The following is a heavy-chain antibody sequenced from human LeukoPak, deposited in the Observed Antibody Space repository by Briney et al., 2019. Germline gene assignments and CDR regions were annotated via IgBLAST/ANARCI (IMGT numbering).Heavy chain of an antibody. D-gene: IGHD3-10*01. V-gene: IGHV1-8*01. CDR2: MNPNSGNT. CDR1: GYTFTSYD. Sequence: ASVKVSCKASGYTFTSYDINWVRQATGQGLEWMGWMNPNSGNTGYAQKFQGRVTMTRNTSISTAYMELSSLRSEDTAVYYCARLGPKYYYGSGSLNPRRRAFDYWGQGTLVTVSS. CDR3: ARLGPKYYYGSGSLNPRRRAFDY. J-gene: IGHJ4*02.